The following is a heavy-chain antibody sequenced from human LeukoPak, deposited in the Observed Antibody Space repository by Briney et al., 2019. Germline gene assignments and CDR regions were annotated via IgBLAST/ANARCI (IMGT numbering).Heavy chain of an antibody. D-gene: IGHD6-13*01. CDR3: ARDSLAAAGNFDY. J-gene: IGHJ4*02. V-gene: IGHV3-21*01. CDR2: ISSSSSYM. CDR1: GFTFSNYS. Sequence: GGSLRLSCAASGFTFSNYSMNWVRQAPGKGLEWVSSISSSSSYMYYADSVKGRFTISRDNAKNSLYLQMNSLRAEDTAVYYCARDSLAAAGNFDYWGQGTLVTVSS.